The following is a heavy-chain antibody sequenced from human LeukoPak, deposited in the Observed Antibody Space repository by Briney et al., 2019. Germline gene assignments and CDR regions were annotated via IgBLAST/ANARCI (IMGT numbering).Heavy chain of an antibody. CDR1: GFTFSTYA. CDR2: IKQDGSEK. J-gene: IGHJ4*02. V-gene: IGHV3-7*01. CDR3: ARVAGGYYFDY. Sequence: GRSLRLSCAASGFTFSTYAIHWVRQAPGKGLEWVANIKQDGSEKYYVDSVKGRFTISRDNAKNSLYLQMNSLRAEDAAVYYCARVAGGYYFDYWGQGTLVTVSS.